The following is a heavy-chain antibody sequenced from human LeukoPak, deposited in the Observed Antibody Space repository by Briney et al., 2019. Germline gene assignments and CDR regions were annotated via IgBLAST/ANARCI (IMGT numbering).Heavy chain of an antibody. D-gene: IGHD4-11*01. J-gene: IGHJ4*02. Sequence: GGSLRLSCAASGFAFSSYEMNWVRQAPGKGLEWVSYISSSATTIYYADSVKGRFTISRDNAKNSLYLQMNSLRAEDTAVYYCARGLHYTVRVSMGDYWGQGTLVTVSS. CDR2: ISSSATTI. CDR3: ARGLHYTVRVSMGDY. CDR1: GFAFSSYE. V-gene: IGHV3-48*03.